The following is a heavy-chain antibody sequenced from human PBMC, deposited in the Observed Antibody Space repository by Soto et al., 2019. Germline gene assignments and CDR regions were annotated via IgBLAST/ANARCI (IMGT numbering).Heavy chain of an antibody. D-gene: IGHD3-22*01. J-gene: IGHJ3*02. CDR3: ARDRDDYGSSGYLDSLDI. Sequence: SETLSLTCTVSGGSISSGAYYWSWLRQPPGQGLEWIGSIYYSGSTYYNPSLKIRVTISVNTTKDQFSLKLSALTVADTDVYYYARDRDDYGSSGYLDSLDIWGQGTMVTVSS. CDR1: GGSISSGAYY. V-gene: IGHV4-30-4*08. CDR2: IYYSGST.